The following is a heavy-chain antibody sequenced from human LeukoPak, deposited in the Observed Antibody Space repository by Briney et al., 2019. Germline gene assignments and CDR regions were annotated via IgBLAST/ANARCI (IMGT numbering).Heavy chain of an antibody. CDR3: ARNASDSGTAYFDS. V-gene: IGHV4-39*01. J-gene: IGHJ4*03. CDR2: TYYSGST. CDR1: GGSISSSTYY. Sequence: SETLSLTCTVSGGSISSSTYYWGWIRQPPGKGLEWIGSTYYSGSTSYNPSLKSRVTISVDTSKNQFSLKLDSVTAADTAVYYCARNASDSGTAYFDSTGPGTLVTVSS. D-gene: IGHD1-26*01.